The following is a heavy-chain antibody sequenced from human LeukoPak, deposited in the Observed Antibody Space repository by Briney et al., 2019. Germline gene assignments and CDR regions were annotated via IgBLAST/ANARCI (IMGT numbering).Heavy chain of an antibody. D-gene: IGHD5-18*01. V-gene: IGHV1-69*01. CDR2: IIPIFGTA. Sequence: ASVKVSCKASGGTXSSYAISWVRQAPGQGLEWMGGIIPIFGTANYAQKFQGRVTITADEPTSTANMELSSLRSEDTAVYYCARANVDTAMVFDYWGQGTLVTVSS. J-gene: IGHJ4*02. CDR3: ARANVDTAMVFDY. CDR1: GGTXSSYA.